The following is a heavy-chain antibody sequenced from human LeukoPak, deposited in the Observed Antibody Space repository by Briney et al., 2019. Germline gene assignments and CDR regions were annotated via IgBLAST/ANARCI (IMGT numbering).Heavy chain of an antibody. J-gene: IGHJ3*02. CDR1: GGSFSGYY. Sequence: SETLSLTCAVYGGSFSGYYWSWIRQPPGKGLEWIGEINHSGSTNYNPSLKSRVTISVDTSKNQFSLKRSSVTAADTAVYYCARQRHKQQAFDSWGQGTMVTVSS. CDR3: ARQRHKQQAFDS. V-gene: IGHV4-34*01. CDR2: INHSGST.